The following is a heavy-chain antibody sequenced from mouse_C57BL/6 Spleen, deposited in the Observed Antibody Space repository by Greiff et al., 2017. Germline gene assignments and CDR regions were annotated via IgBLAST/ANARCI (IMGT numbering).Heavy chain of an antibody. V-gene: IGHV1-26*01. CDR1: GYTFTDYY. Sequence: EVQLQQSGPELVKPGASVKISCKASGYTFTDYYMNWVKQSHGKGLEWIGDINPNNGVTSYNQKFKGKATLTVDQSSSTAYMELRSLTAEDSAVYYCARRDWDYWGQGTTLTVSS. CDR3: ARRDWDY. CDR2: INPNNGVT. J-gene: IGHJ2*01. D-gene: IGHD4-1*01.